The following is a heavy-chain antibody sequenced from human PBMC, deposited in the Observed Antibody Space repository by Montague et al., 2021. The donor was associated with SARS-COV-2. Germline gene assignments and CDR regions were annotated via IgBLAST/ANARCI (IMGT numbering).Heavy chain of an antibody. Sequence: SETLSLTCAVYGGSFSGYHWSWIRQPPGKGLEWIGEINHSGSTKYNPSLKSRVTISVDTSKNQFSLKLASVTVADTAVYYCARGTKIVFTYDYDSSGYASDYWGQGTLVTVSS. V-gene: IGHV4-34*01. J-gene: IGHJ4*02. D-gene: IGHD3-22*01. CDR2: INHSGST. CDR1: GGSFSGYH. CDR3: ARGTKIVFTYDYDSSGYASDY.